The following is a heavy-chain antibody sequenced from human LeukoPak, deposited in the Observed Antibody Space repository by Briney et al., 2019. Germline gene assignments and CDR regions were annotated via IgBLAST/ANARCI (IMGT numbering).Heavy chain of an antibody. CDR3: ARVKKLMPEFEF. J-gene: IGHJ4*02. V-gene: IGHV1-2*02. CDR1: GYTFIDYY. Sequence: ASVKVSCKSSGYTFIDYYIHWVRQAPAQALEWMGWINPNSGATKYAQKFQGRVSMTRDTSINTAYMDLTNLRSDDTAIFYCARVKKLMPEFEFWGQGTLVTVSS. D-gene: IGHD2-2*01. CDR2: INPNSGAT.